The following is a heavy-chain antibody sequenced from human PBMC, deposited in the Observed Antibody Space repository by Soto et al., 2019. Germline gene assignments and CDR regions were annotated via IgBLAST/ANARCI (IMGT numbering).Heavy chain of an antibody. D-gene: IGHD4-4*01. J-gene: IGHJ4*02. CDR3: ARPDSNYHYFDY. CDR2: IYYSGST. V-gene: IGHV4-39*01. Sequence: SETLSLTCTVSGGSISSSSYYWGWIRQPPGKGLEWIGSIYYSGSTYYNPSLKSRVTISVDTSKNQFSLKLSSVTAADTAVYYCARPDSNYHYFDYWGQGTLVTVSS. CDR1: GGSISSSSYY.